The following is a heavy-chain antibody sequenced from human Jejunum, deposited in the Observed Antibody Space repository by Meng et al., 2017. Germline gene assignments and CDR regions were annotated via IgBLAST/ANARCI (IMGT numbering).Heavy chain of an antibody. V-gene: IGHV4-59*12. CDR2: VYYTGSA. Sequence: QVQLQESGPGLVKPSETLSLTCTVSGGPISNYYWSWIRQPPGKGLEWIGEVYYTGSANYNPSLMSRVIIGVDQSNNRFSLRLSSVTAADTAVYYCARVADGTGAPYDYWGQGTLVTVSS. CDR1: GGPISNYY. D-gene: IGHD2-8*02. J-gene: IGHJ4*02. CDR3: ARVADGTGAPYDY.